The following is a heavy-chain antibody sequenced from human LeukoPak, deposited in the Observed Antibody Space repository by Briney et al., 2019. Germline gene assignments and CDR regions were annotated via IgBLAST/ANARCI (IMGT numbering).Heavy chain of an antibody. V-gene: IGHV3-53*01. J-gene: IGHJ4*02. CDR3: ARATLDN. CDR1: GFTVSNNY. Sequence: GSLRLSCAASGFTVSNNYISWVRQAPGKGLEWVSVIYSGGSTKYADSVKARFTISRDNSKNTVYLQMNSLRAEDTAVYYCARATLDNWGQGTLVTVSS. CDR2: IYSGGST.